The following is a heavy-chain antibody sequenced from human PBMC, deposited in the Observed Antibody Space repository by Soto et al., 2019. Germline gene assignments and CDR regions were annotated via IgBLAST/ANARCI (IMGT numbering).Heavy chain of an antibody. CDR3: ARGIKDIVVVVAANRAFDI. J-gene: IGHJ3*02. V-gene: IGHV4-34*01. D-gene: IGHD2-15*01. Sequence: PSETLSLTCAVYGGSFSGYYWSWIRQPPGKGLEWIGEINHSGSTNYNPSLKSRVTISVDTSKNQFSLKLSSVTAADTAVYYCARGIKDIVVVVAANRAFDIWGQGTMVTVSS. CDR2: INHSGST. CDR1: GGSFSGYY.